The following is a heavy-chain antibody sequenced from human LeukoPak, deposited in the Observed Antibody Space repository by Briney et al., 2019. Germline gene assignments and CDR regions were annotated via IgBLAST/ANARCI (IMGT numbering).Heavy chain of an antibody. Sequence: SVKLSFKASGYTLTGYGISWVRQAPGQGLEWMGRIIPILGIANYAQKFQGRVTITADKSTSTAYMELSSLRSEDTAVYYCASSSSWYRYYYYGMDVWGQGTTVTVSS. CDR2: IIPILGIA. D-gene: IGHD6-13*01. CDR3: ASSSSWYRYYYYGMDV. J-gene: IGHJ6*02. CDR1: GYTLTGYG. V-gene: IGHV1-69*04.